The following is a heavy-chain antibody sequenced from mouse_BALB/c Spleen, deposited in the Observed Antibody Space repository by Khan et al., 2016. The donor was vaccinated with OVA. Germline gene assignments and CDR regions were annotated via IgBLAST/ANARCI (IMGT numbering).Heavy chain of an antibody. D-gene: IGHD1-1*01. V-gene: IGHV2-9*02. CDR3: ARPYYGSGWFAY. CDR2: MWAGGST. Sequence: VQLVESGPGLVAPSQSLSIICTVSGFSLTSYGVHWVRQPPGKGLEWLGVMWAGGSTNYNSALMSRLSISIDNSKSQVFLKMNSLQTDDTAMYYCARPYYGSGWFAYWGQGTLVTVSA. CDR1: GFSLTSYG. J-gene: IGHJ3*01.